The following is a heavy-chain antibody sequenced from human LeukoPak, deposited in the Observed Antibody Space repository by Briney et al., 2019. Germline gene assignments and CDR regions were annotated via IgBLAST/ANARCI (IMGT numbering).Heavy chain of an antibody. Sequence: SETLSLTCTVSGGSISSYYWSWIRQPAGKGLEWIGCIYTSGSTNYNPSLKSRVTMSVDTSKNQFSLKLSSVTAADTAVYYCARDYDFWSGYYTYGMDVWGQGTTVTVSS. CDR3: ARDYDFWSGYYTYGMDV. J-gene: IGHJ6*02. V-gene: IGHV4-4*07. CDR2: IYTSGST. CDR1: GGSISSYY. D-gene: IGHD3-3*01.